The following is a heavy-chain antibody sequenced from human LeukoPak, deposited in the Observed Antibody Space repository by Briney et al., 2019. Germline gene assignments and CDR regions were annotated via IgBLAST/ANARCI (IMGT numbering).Heavy chain of an antibody. CDR1: GDSIRTATSY. CDR3: ARGGACCGGNCLGP. Sequence: SETLSLTCTVSGDSIRTATSYWSWTRQPAGKGLEWIGRIYNSGRTNYNPSLWSRVTISLDTSKNQFSRNVKSVTAADTAMYYCARGGACCGGNCLGPWGQGTLVIVSS. CDR2: IYNSGRT. V-gene: IGHV4-61*02. J-gene: IGHJ5*02. D-gene: IGHD4-23*01.